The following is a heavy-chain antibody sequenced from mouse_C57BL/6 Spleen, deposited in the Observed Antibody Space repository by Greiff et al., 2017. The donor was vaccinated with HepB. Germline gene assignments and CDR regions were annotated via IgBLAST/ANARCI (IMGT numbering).Heavy chain of an antibody. CDR2: ISYDGSN. CDR1: GYSITSGYY. D-gene: IGHD2-4*01. J-gene: IGHJ2*01. V-gene: IGHV3-6*01. Sequence: DVQLQESGPGLVKPSQSLSLTCSVTGYSITSGYYWNWIRQFPGNKLEWMGYISYDGSNNYNPSLKNRISITRDTSKNQFFLKLNSVTTEDTATYYCARDWGDYAFDYWGQGTTLTVSS. CDR3: ARDWGDYAFDY.